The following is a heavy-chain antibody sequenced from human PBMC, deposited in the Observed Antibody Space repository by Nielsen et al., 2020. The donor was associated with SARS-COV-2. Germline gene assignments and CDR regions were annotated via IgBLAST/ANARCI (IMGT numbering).Heavy chain of an antibody. Sequence: GGSLRLSCAASGFTFSSYGMHWVRQAPGKGLERVAVIWYDGSNKYYADSVKGRFTISRDNSKNTLYLQMNSLRAEDTAVYYCARDLAVADPFDYWGQGTLVTVSS. CDR3: ARDLAVADPFDY. D-gene: IGHD6-19*01. CDR1: GFTFSSYG. J-gene: IGHJ4*02. CDR2: IWYDGSNK. V-gene: IGHV3-33*01.